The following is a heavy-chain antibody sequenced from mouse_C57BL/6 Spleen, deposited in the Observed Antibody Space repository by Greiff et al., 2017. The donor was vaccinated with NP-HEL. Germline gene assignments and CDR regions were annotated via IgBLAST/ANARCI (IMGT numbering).Heavy chain of an antibody. CDR2: VYPYNGGT. D-gene: IGHD2-1*01. CDR3: ARAPLYGNYVDFDY. Sequence: EVQLVESGPVLVKPGPSVKISCKASGFTFTDYYMHWVKQSHGKSLEWIGLVYPYNGGTSYNQKFKGKATLTVDTSSSTAYMELNSLTSEDSAVYYCARAPLYGNYVDFDYWGQGTTLTVSS. CDR1: GFTFTDYY. V-gene: IGHV1-36*01. J-gene: IGHJ2*01.